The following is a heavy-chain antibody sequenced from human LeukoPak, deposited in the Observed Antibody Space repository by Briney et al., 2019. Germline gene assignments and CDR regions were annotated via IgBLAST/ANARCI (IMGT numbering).Heavy chain of an antibody. V-gene: IGHV3-23*01. CDR2: ISASGGST. D-gene: IGHD4-23*01. CDR1: GFTLSSYA. CDR3: AKLSMVVTQGFDY. J-gene: IGHJ4*02. Sequence: GGSLRLSCAASGFTLSSYAMSWVRQAPGKGLEWVSSISASGGSTNYADSVKGRFTISRDNSKNTVYLQMNSLRAEDTAVYYCAKLSMVVTQGFDYWGQGTLVTVSS.